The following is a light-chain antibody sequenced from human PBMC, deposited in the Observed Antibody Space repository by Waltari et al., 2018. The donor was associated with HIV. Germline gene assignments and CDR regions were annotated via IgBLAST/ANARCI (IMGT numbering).Light chain of an antibody. V-gene: IGKV3-20*01. J-gene: IGKJ1*01. CDR1: QSVSSRY. CDR2: GAS. Sequence: IVLTQSPGTLSLSPGERATLSCSASQSVSSRYLAWHQQKPGQAPRLLILGASSRAAGIPDRCIGSGAVTDFTLTISRLVPDDFAVYYCQQYGSSPPWTFGQGTKVEIK. CDR3: QQYGSSPPWT.